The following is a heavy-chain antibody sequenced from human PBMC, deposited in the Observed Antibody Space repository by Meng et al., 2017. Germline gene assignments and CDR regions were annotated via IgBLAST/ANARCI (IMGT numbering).Heavy chain of an antibody. CDR3: ARAGDGDYGVYYYYYGMDV. Sequence: GSLRLSCAVSGYSISSGYYWGWIRQPPGKGQEWIGSIYHSGSTYYNPSLKSRVTISVDTSKNQFSLKLSSVTAADTAVYYCARAGDGDYGVYYYYYGMDVWGQGTLVTVSS. D-gene: IGHD4-17*01. J-gene: IGHJ6*02. CDR2: IYHSGST. CDR1: GYSISSGYY. V-gene: IGHV4-38-2*01.